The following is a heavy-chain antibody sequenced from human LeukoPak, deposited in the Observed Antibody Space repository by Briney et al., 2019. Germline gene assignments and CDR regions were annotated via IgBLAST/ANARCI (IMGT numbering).Heavy chain of an antibody. CDR2: INHSGST. CDR1: GGSFSGYY. J-gene: IGHJ5*02. V-gene: IGHV4-34*01. CDR3: ARQGTAMMFGWFDP. Sequence: SETLSLTCAVYGGSFSGYYWSWIRQPPGKGLEWIGEINHSGSTNYNPSLKSRVTISVDTSKNQFSLKLSSVTAADTAVYYCARQGTAMMFGWFDPWGQGTLVTVSS. D-gene: IGHD5-18*01.